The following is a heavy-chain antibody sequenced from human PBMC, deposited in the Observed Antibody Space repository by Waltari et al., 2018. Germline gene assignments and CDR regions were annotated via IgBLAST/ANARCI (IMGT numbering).Heavy chain of an antibody. Sequence: EVQLVESGGGLVKPGGSLRLSCAASGFAFSNYMMHWVRQAPGKGLEGLPSISGTTTAVQYSNSVKGRFTTSRDNAKNSLYLQMNSLRAEDTALYYCTTELLRDGYNCDYWGQGTLVTVSS. V-gene: IGHV3-21*02. CDR2: ISGTTTAV. D-gene: IGHD5-12*01. CDR1: GFAFSNYM. J-gene: IGHJ4*02. CDR3: TTELLRDGYNCDY.